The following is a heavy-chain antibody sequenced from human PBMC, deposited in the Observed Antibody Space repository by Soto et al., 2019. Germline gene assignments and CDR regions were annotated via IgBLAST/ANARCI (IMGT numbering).Heavy chain of an antibody. Sequence: QVQLQESGPGLVKPSGTLSLTCAVSGGSISSSNWWSWVRQPPGKGLEWIGEIYHSGSTNYNPSLKSRVTISVDTSKNQFSLKLSSVTAADTAVYYCARVGLWFGEGGGWFDPWGQGTLVTVSS. CDR3: ARVGLWFGEGGGWFDP. CDR1: GGSISSSNW. J-gene: IGHJ5*02. D-gene: IGHD3-10*01. V-gene: IGHV4-4*02. CDR2: IYHSGST.